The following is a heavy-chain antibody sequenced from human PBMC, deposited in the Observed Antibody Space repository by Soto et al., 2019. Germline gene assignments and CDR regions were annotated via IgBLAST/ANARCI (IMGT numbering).Heavy chain of an antibody. V-gene: IGHV1-69*12. Sequence: QVQLVQSGAEVKKPGSSVKVSCKASGGTFSSYAISWVRQAPGQGLEWMGGIIPIFGTANYAQKFQGRVTISADESTSTVYMELSSLRSEDTAVYYCARPSPAITHFGDAFDIWGQGTMVTVSS. J-gene: IGHJ3*02. CDR2: IIPIFGTA. CDR1: GGTFSSYA. CDR3: ARPSPAITHFGDAFDI. D-gene: IGHD2-21*02.